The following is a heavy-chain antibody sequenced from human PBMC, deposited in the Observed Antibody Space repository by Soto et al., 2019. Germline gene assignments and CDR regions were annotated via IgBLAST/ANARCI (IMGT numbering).Heavy chain of an antibody. CDR3: TKGANSPFES. CDR2: VYPSDSDV. Sequence: VESLKISFRFSGYRFTSSWIVWVLQMPGKGLEWLGNVYPSDSDVRYSLSFEGRVTISADNSINTAYLHLLNLKASDTAIYYCTKGANSPFESWGQGTRVTVSS. CDR1: GYRFTSSW. V-gene: IGHV5-51*01. J-gene: IGHJ4*02. D-gene: IGHD3-16*01.